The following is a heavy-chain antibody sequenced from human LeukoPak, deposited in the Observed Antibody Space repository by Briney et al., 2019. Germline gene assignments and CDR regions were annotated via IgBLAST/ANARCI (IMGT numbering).Heavy chain of an antibody. V-gene: IGHV1-18*01. J-gene: IGHJ3*02. CDR1: GYTFTSYG. Sequence: ASVKVSCKASGYTFTSYGISWVRQAPGQGLVWMGWISAYNGNTNYAQKLQGRVTMTTDTSTSTAYMELRSLRSDDTAVYYCARGAVTAHTSDAFDIWGQGTMVTVSS. D-gene: IGHD2-21*02. CDR2: ISAYNGNT. CDR3: ARGAVTAHTSDAFDI.